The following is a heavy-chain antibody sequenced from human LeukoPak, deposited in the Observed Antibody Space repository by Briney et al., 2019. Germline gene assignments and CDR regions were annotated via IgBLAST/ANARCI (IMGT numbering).Heavy chain of an antibody. J-gene: IGHJ4*02. Sequence: SVKVSCKASGGTFSSYAISWLRQAPGQGLEWMGRIIPILGIANYAQKFQGRVTITADKSTSTAYMELSSLRSEDTAVYYCARDSSGWPFDYWGQGTLVTVSS. CDR3: ARDSSGWPFDY. D-gene: IGHD6-19*01. V-gene: IGHV1-69*04. CDR2: IIPILGIA. CDR1: GGTFSSYA.